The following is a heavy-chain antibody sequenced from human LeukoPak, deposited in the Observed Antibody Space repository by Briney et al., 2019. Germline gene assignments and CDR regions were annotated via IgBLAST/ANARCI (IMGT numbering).Heavy chain of an antibody. CDR3: VRDTITYDIFTGSPDY. J-gene: IGHJ4*02. D-gene: IGHD3-9*01. CDR1: GFTFSKYG. Sequence: PGKSLRLSCEASGFTFSKYGMHWVRQAPGKGLEWVSTIRYDGSKEYYADSVRGRFTISRDNSGNTLFLQMDSLGAEDTAVYFCVRDTITYDIFTGSPDYWGQGTLVIVSS. CDR2: IRYDGSKE. V-gene: IGHV3-33*01.